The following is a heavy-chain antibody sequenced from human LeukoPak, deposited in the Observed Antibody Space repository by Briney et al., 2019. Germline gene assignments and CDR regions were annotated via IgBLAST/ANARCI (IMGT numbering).Heavy chain of an antibody. CDR1: GFTFSSYG. J-gene: IGHJ4*02. V-gene: IGHV3-30*18. D-gene: IGHD2/OR15-2a*01. Sequence: GRSLRLSCAASGFTFSSYGMRWVRQAPGKGLEWVAVISYDGSNKYYADSVKGRFTISRDNSKNTLYLQMNSLRAEDTAVYYCAKQFNRPRSHLDYWAREPWSPSPQ. CDR3: AKQFNRPRSHLDY. CDR2: ISYDGSNK.